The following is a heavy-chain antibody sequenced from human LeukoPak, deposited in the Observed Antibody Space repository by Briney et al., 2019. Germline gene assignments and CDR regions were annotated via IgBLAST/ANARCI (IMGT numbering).Heavy chain of an antibody. CDR1: GGSISSYY. CDR3: ARRVLYGSGSYYEQ. Sequence: PSETLSLTCTVSGGSISSYYWSWLRQPPGKGLEWLGYIYYSGSTNYNPSLKSRVTISVDTSKNQFSLKLSSVTAADTAVYYCARRVLYGSGSYYEQWGQGTLVTVSS. J-gene: IGHJ4*02. V-gene: IGHV4-59*08. CDR2: IYYSGST. D-gene: IGHD3-10*01.